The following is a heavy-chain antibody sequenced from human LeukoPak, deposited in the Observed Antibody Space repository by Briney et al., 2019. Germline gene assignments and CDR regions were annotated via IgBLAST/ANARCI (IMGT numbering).Heavy chain of an antibody. V-gene: IGHV3-48*01. CDR2: IDSSSSTI. Sequence: AGGSLRLSCAASGFTFSSYSMNWVRQAPGKGQEWVSYIDSSSSTIYYADSVKGRFTISRDNAKNSLYLQMNSLRAEDTAVYYCASPFDYWGQGTLVTVSS. CDR1: GFTFSSYS. J-gene: IGHJ4*02. CDR3: ASPFDY.